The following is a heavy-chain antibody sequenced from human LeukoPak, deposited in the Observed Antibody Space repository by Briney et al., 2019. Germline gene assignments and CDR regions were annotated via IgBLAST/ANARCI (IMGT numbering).Heavy chain of an antibody. J-gene: IGHJ3*02. CDR3: ARTIYDSSGFAFDI. D-gene: IGHD3-22*01. V-gene: IGHV1-18*01. CDR1: GYTFTSYG. Sequence: ASVKVSCKASGYTFTSYGISWVRQAPGQGLEWMGWISAYNGNTNYAQKFQGRVTMTTDTSTSTAYMELSSLRSEDTAVYYCARTIYDSSGFAFDIWGQGTMVTVSS. CDR2: ISAYNGNT.